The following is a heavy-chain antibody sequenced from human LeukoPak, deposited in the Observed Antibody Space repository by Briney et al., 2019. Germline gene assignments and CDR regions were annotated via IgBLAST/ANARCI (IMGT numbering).Heavy chain of an antibody. Sequence: PSETLSLTCSVSGGSISSRSYYWGWIRHPPGKGLEWIGSISYSASTYYNPSLKSRVTMSVDTSKNQFSLKLSSVTAADTAVYYCARAPYSYGYWGYFDYWGQGTLVTVSS. V-gene: IGHV4-39*07. CDR3: ARAPYSYGYWGYFDY. CDR1: GGSISSRSYY. J-gene: IGHJ4*02. D-gene: IGHD5-18*01. CDR2: ISYSAST.